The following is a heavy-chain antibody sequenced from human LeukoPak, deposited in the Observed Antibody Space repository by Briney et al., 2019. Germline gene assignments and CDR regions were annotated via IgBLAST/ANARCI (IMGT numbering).Heavy chain of an antibody. Sequence: SETLSLTCAVYGGSFSGYYWGWIRQPPGKGLEWIGSIYYRGSTYYNPSLKSRVTISVDTSKNQFSLKLSSVTAADTAVYYCERLRYYDSSAYYYAFDYWGQGTLVTVSS. J-gene: IGHJ4*02. V-gene: IGHV4-39*01. CDR3: ERLRYYDSSAYYYAFDY. CDR2: IYYRGST. D-gene: IGHD3-22*01. CDR1: GGSFSGYY.